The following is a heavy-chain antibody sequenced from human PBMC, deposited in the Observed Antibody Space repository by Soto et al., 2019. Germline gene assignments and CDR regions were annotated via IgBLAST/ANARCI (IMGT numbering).Heavy chain of an antibody. D-gene: IGHD4-17*01. J-gene: IGHJ5*02. Sequence: ASVQGCGKASGYTFTSYDINWVRQATGQGLEWMGWMNPNSGNTGYAQKFQGRVTMTRNTSISTAYMELSSLRSEYTAVYYCATGVDYGDTNWFDPWGQGTPVHVSP. CDR1: GYTFTSYD. CDR2: MNPNSGNT. V-gene: IGHV1-8*01. CDR3: ATGVDYGDTNWFDP.